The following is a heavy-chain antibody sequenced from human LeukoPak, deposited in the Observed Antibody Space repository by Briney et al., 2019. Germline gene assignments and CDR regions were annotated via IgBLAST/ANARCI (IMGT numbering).Heavy chain of an antibody. D-gene: IGHD4-17*01. CDR2: IYPGDSGP. V-gene: IGHV5-51*07. CDR1: GYSFTSYC. J-gene: IGHJ4*02. Sequence: GESLKISCKVSGYSFTSYCIGWVHQMPGKGLEWMGIIYPGDSGPTYSPSFQGQVTISADKSISTAYLQWSSLKASDTAMYYCARRGDGDYQEVFDYWGQGTLVTVSS. CDR3: ARRGDGDYQEVFDY.